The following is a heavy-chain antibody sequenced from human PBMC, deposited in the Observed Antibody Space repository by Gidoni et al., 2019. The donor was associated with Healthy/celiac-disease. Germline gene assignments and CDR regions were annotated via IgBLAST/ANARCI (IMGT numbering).Heavy chain of an antibody. CDR3: ARGLVLLAFDI. J-gene: IGHJ3*02. CDR2: ISSSSSYI. Sequence: EVQLVESGGGLVKPGGSLRLSCAASGLTFSSYSMNWVRQAPGKGLEWVSSISSSSSYIYYADSVKGRFTISRDNAKNSLYLQMNSLRAEDTAVYYCARGLVLLAFDIWGQGTMVTVSS. V-gene: IGHV3-21*01. D-gene: IGHD2-2*01. CDR1: GLTFSSYS.